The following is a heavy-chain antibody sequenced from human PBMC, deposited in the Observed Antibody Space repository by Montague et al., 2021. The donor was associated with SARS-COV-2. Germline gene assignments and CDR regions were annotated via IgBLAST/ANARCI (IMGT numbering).Heavy chain of an antibody. V-gene: IGHV4-34*09. CDR1: GGSFSGYY. J-gene: IGHJ4*02. Sequence: TLSLTCAVYGGSFSGYYWSWIRQPPGKGLEWIGEINHSGSTYYNPSLKSRVTISVDTSKNQFSLKLSSVTAADTAVYYCARDLNEYSSSGGFDYWGQGALVTVPS. D-gene: IGHD6-6*01. CDR3: ARDLNEYSSSGGFDY. CDR2: INHSGST.